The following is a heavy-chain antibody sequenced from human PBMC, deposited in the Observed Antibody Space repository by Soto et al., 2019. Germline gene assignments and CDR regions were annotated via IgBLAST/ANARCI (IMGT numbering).Heavy chain of an antibody. CDR3: ACDYGSGSYRFDY. J-gene: IGHJ4*02. Sequence: QLQLQESGSGLVTPSQTLSLTCAVSGVSITSGDNSWSWIRQPPGKGLELIGYIFHSGSTYYNPSLKRRVTISVDSSKNQFSLRLTAVTAADTAVYYCACDYGSGSYRFDYWGQGTLVTVSS. CDR2: IFHSGST. CDR1: GVSITSGDNS. V-gene: IGHV4-30-2*01. D-gene: IGHD3-10*01.